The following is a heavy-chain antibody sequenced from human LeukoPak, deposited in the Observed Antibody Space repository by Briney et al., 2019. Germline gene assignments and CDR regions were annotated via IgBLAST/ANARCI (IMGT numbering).Heavy chain of an antibody. CDR3: ARISSGWYRGYYFDY. J-gene: IGHJ4*02. CDR1: GYTFTSYG. Sequence: ASVKVSCKASGYTFTSYGISWVRQAPGQGLEWMGWINAYNGNTNYAQKLQGRVTMTTDTSTSTAYMELRSLRSDDTAVYYCARISSGWYRGYYFDYWGQGTLVTVSS. V-gene: IGHV1-18*01. D-gene: IGHD6-19*01. CDR2: INAYNGNT.